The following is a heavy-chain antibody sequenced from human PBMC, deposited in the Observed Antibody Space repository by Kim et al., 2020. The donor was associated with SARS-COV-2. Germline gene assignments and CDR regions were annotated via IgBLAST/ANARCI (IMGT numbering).Heavy chain of an antibody. CDR1: GLTFNRYS. V-gene: IGHV3-7*01. J-gene: IGHJ5*02. CDR3: ARQALLSGSP. Sequence: GGSLRLSCAASGLTFNRYSMSWVRQAPGKGLEWVASIKGVGRQKYYVDSVKGRFTISRDNAKDSLYLQMNSLNADDTAVYYCARQALLSGSPW. D-gene: IGHD6-25*01. CDR2: IKGVGRQK.